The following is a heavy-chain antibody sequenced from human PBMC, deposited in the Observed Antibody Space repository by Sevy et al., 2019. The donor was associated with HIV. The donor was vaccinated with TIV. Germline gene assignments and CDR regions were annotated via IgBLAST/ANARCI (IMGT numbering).Heavy chain of an antibody. CDR2: IWYDGSNK. Sequence: GGSLRLSCAASGFTFSSYGMHWVRQAPGKGLEWVAVIWYDGSNKYYADSVKGRFTISRDNSKNTLYLQMNSLRAEDTAVYYCARDNNFWSGYYTGRDGAFDNWGQGTMVTVSS. J-gene: IGHJ3*02. V-gene: IGHV3-33*01. CDR3: ARDNNFWSGYYTGRDGAFDN. D-gene: IGHD3-3*01. CDR1: GFTFSSYG.